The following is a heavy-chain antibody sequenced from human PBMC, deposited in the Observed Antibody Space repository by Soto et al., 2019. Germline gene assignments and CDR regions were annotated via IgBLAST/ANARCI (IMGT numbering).Heavy chain of an antibody. CDR1: GFTFDDYA. Sequence: EVQLVESGGGLVQPGRSLRLSCAASGFTFDDYAMHWVRQGPGQGLEWVSSISWNSGNLGYADSVKGRFTISRDNAKNSLYLQINRLTGEDTALYYCAKGAATTVFAFNDYWGQGTLVTVSP. J-gene: IGHJ4*02. CDR3: AKGAATTVFAFNDY. D-gene: IGHD4-17*01. CDR2: ISWNSGNL. V-gene: IGHV3-9*01.